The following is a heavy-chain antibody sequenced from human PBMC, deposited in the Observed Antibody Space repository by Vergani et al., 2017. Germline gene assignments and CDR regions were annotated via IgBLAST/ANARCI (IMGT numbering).Heavy chain of an antibody. CDR3: AKEIRSRTNYYDSSGYPPSLIFDY. V-gene: IGHV3-23*01. J-gene: IGHJ4*02. CDR2: ISGSGGST. Sequence: EVQLLESGGGLVQPGGSLRLSCAASGFTFSSYAMSWVRPAPGKGLEWVSAISGSGGSTDYADSVKGRFTISRDNSKNTLYLQLNSLRAEDTAVYYCAKEIRSRTNYYDSSGYPPSLIFDYWGQGTLVTVSS. D-gene: IGHD3-22*01. CDR1: GFTFSSYA.